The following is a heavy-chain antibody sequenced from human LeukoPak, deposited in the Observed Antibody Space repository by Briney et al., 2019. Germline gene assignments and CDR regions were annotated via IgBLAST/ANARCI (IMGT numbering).Heavy chain of an antibody. CDR3: ARVGPWVNPDYYYYYMDV. V-gene: IGHV1-2*02. CDR1: GYTFTGYY. CDR2: INPNSGGT. J-gene: IGHJ6*03. D-gene: IGHD1-14*01. Sequence: ASVKVSCMASGYTFTGYYMHWVRQAPGQGLEWMGWINPNSGGTNYAQKFQGRVTMTRDTSISTAYMELSRLRSNDTAVYYCARVGPWVNPDYYYYYMDVWGKGSTVTVSS.